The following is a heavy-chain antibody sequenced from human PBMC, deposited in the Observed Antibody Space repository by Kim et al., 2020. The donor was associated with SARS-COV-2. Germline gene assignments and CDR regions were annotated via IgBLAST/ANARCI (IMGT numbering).Heavy chain of an antibody. J-gene: IGHJ6*02. CDR3: ANTARGATYDMDV. V-gene: IGHV3-23*01. Sequence: GGSLRLSCAASGFTSSNYDMSWVRQAPGKGLEWVSVIGTSGGTYYADSVKGRFTISRDNSKNTLYLQMDSLRVEDTAVYYCANTARGATYDMDVWGQGTTVTVSS. CDR1: GFTSSNYD. D-gene: IGHD3-10*01. CDR2: IGTSGGT.